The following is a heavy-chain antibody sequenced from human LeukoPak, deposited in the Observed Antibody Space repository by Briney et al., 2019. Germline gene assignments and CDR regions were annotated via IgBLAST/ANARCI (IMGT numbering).Heavy chain of an antibody. Sequence: SETLSLTCTVSGGSISSSSYYWGWIRQPPGKGLEWIGSIYYSGSTYYNPFLKSRVTISVDTSKNQFSLKLSSVTAADTAVYYCARQDYDSSGYFLDYWGQGTLVTVSS. V-gene: IGHV4-39*01. CDR1: GGSISSSSYY. CDR3: ARQDYDSSGYFLDY. CDR2: IYYSGST. D-gene: IGHD3-22*01. J-gene: IGHJ4*02.